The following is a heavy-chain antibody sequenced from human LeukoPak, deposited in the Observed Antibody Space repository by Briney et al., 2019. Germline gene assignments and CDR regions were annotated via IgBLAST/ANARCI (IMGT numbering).Heavy chain of an antibody. CDR1: GFTFSDYY. V-gene: IGHV3-11*05. D-gene: IGHD2-2*01. J-gene: IGHJ4*02. CDR3: ARALGDYCSSTSCHYFDY. CDR2: ISTSSTYT. Sequence: GGSLRLSCAASGFTFSDYYMTWIRQAPGKGLEWLSYISTSSTYTNYADSVNGRFTSSRDDAKNSLYLQMNSLRAEDTAVYYCARALGDYCSSTSCHYFDYWGQGTLVTVSS.